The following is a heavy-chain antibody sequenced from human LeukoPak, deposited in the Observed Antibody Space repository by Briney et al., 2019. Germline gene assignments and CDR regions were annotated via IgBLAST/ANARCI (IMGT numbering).Heavy chain of an antibody. Sequence: PSETLSLTCAVSGGSISSSNWWSWVRQPPGKGLEWIGEIYHSGSTNYNPSLKSRVTISVDTSKNQFSLKLSSVTAADTAVYYCTGGSGYTGVFDYWGQGTLVTVSS. CDR3: TGGSGYTGVFDY. V-gene: IGHV4-4*02. CDR1: GGSISSSNW. CDR2: IYHSGST. J-gene: IGHJ4*02. D-gene: IGHD3-22*01.